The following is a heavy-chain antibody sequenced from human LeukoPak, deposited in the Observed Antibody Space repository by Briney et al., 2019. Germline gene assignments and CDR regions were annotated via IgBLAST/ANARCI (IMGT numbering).Heavy chain of an antibody. J-gene: IGHJ4*02. V-gene: IGHV4-34*01. CDR3: ARGSWYAGTDY. D-gene: IGHD6-13*01. CDR2: INHSGST. CDR1: GGSMSNIYY. Sequence: SETLSLTCNVSGGSMSNIYYWGWIRQPPGKGLEWIGEINHSGSTNYNPSLKSRVTISVDTSKNQFSLKLSSVTAADTAVYYCARGSWYAGTDYWGQGTLVTVSS.